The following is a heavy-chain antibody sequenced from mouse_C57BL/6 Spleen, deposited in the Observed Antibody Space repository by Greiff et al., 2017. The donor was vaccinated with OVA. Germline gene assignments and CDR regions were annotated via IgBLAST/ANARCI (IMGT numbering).Heavy chain of an antibody. CDR3: AREATTVVNDY. CDR2: INPNNGGT. V-gene: IGHV1-22*01. J-gene: IGHJ2*01. D-gene: IGHD1-1*01. CDR1: GYTFPDYN. Sequence: DVKLVESGPELVKPGASVKMSCKASGYTFPDYNMHWVKQSHGKSLEWIGYINPNNGGTSYNQKFKGQATLTVNESSSTAYMELRSLTSEDSAVYYCAREATTVVNDYWGQGTTLTVSS.